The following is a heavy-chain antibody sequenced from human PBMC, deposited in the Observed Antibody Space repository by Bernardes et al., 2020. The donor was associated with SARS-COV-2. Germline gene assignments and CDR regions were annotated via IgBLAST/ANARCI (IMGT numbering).Heavy chain of an antibody. Sequence: GGSLRLSCAVSGLTFSSCVMSWVRQAPGKGLEWVSASGTRGNNTYYADSVKGRFTISRDNSKNTLYLQMDSLRAEDTALYYCTKEYLFPAFQYWGKGTLVTVSS. V-gene: IGHV3-23*01. CDR1: GLTFSSCV. CDR2: SGTRGNNT. J-gene: IGHJ4*02. D-gene: IGHD3-10*01. CDR3: TKEYLFPAFQY.